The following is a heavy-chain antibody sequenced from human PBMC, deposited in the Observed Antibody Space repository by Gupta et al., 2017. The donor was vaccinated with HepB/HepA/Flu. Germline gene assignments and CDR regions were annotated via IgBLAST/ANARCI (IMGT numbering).Heavy chain of an antibody. V-gene: IGHV4-4*02. Sequence: QVQLQESGPGLVKPSGTLSLTCAVSGGSISSSNWWSWVRQPPGKGLEWIGEIYHSGSTNYNPSLKSRVTISVDKSKNQFSLKLSSVTAADTAVYYCARSTGGFGTGGYYYYGMDVWGQGTTVTVSS. CDR2: IYHSGST. CDR3: ARSTGGFGTGGYYYYGMDV. CDR1: GGSISSSNW. J-gene: IGHJ6*02. D-gene: IGHD3-10*01.